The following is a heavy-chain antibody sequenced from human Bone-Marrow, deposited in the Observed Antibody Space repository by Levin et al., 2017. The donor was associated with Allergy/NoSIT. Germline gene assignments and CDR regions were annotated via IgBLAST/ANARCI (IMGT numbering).Heavy chain of an antibody. CDR1: GFTFSSYS. CDR2: ISSSSSTI. Sequence: GGSLRLSCAASGFTFSSYSMNWVRQAPGKGLEWVSYISSSSSTIYYADSVKGRFTISRDNAKNSLYLQMNSLRDEDTAVYYCARGGARYCSSTGCYVSARGVVINPYDGMDVWGQGTTVTVSS. D-gene: IGHD2-2*01. J-gene: IGHJ6*02. CDR3: ARGGARYCSSTGCYVSARGVVINPYDGMDV. V-gene: IGHV3-48*02.